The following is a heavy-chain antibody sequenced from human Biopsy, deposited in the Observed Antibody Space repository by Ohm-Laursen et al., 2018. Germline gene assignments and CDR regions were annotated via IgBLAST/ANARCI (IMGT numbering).Heavy chain of an antibody. CDR1: GASVSSSDYY. J-gene: IGHJ5*02. Sequence: SDTLSLTCRVSGASVSSSDYYWGWVRQPPGKGLEWVGYIYHDGNTSDNPSLKSRLTMSRDTSKNQFSLKLTSVTAADTAIYYCAGGRCGGDCHRPRVWFDPWGQGTLVTVSS. D-gene: IGHD2-21*02. V-gene: IGHV4-61*08. CDR3: AGGRCGGDCHRPRVWFDP. CDR2: IYHDGNT.